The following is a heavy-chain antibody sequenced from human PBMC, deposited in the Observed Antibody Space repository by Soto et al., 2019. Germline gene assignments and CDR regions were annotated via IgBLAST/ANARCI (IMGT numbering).Heavy chain of an antibody. Sequence: QVQLVESGGGVVQPGRSLRLSCVASGFGFTSYGMHWLRQAPGKGLEWVAFISNDGDTKHYADSVKGRFTISRDNSMDKVYLQMNSLRGEGPALYYCARERYALAGPHCVSGLEVWGQGTKVTVS. J-gene: IGHJ6*02. CDR2: ISNDGDTK. CDR1: GFGFTSYG. V-gene: IGHV3-30*05. CDR3: ARERYALAGPHCVSGLEV. D-gene: IGHD3-16*01.